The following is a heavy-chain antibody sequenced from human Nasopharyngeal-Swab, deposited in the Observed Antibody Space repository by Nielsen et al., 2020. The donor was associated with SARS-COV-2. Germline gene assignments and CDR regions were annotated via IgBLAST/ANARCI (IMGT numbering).Heavy chain of an antibody. Sequence: ASVKVSCKASGFTFTSYAMNWVRQAPGQGLEWMGWINTNTGNPTYAQGFTGRFVFSLDTSVSTAYLQISSLKAEDTAVYYCARDRLWFGGNWFDPWGQGTLVTVSS. J-gene: IGHJ5*02. D-gene: IGHD3-10*01. V-gene: IGHV7-4-1*02. CDR3: ARDRLWFGGNWFDP. CDR2: INTNTGNP. CDR1: GFTFTSYA.